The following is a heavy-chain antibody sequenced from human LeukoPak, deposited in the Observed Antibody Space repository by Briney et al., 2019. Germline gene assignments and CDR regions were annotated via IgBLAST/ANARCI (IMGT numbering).Heavy chain of an antibody. J-gene: IGHJ3*02. Sequence: SETLSHTCTVSGGSISSYYWSWIRQPPGKGLEWIGYIYYSGSTNYNPSLKSRVTISVDTSKNQFSLKLSSVTAADTAVYYCAGGTVTTGYAFDIWGQGTMVTVSS. CDR2: IYYSGST. CDR1: GGSISSYY. CDR3: AGGTVTTGYAFDI. V-gene: IGHV4-59*01. D-gene: IGHD4-17*01.